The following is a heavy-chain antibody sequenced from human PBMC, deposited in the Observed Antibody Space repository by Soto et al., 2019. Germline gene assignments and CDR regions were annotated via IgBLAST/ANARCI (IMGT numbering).Heavy chain of an antibody. V-gene: IGHV4-38-2*02. D-gene: IGHD6-19*01. CDR2: IYHSGST. CDR3: ARVDHIAVAGTVDY. J-gene: IGHJ4*02. CDR1: GYSISSGYY. Sequence: SETLSLTCTVSGYSISSGYYWGWIRQPPGKGLEWIGSIYHSGSTYYNPSLKSRVTISVDTSKNQFSLKLSSVTAADTAVYYCARVDHIAVAGTVDYWGQGTLVTVSS.